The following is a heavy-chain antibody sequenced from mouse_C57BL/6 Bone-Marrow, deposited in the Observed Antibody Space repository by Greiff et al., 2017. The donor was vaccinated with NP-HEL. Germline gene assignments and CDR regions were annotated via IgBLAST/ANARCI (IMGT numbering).Heavy chain of an antibody. V-gene: IGHV2-2*01. J-gene: IGHJ4*01. CDR3: ARNDGYYAMDY. CDR1: GFSLTSYG. D-gene: IGHD2-3*01. Sequence: QVQLQQSGPGLVQPSQSLSITCTVSGFSLTSYGVHWVRQSPGKGLAWLGVIWSGGSTDYNAAFISRLSISKDNSKSQVFFKMNSLQADDTAIYYCARNDGYYAMDYWGQGTSVTVSS. CDR2: IWSGGST.